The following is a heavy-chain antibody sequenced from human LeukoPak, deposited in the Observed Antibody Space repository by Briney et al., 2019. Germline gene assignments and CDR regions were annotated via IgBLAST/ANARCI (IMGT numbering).Heavy chain of an antibody. Sequence: ASVKVSCKASDYPFTEFGVSWVRQAPGQGLEWMGWISGYNSKTHYARKFQGRVTMTRDTSISTVYMELSRLRSDDTAVFYCARGYYDSSDFEYFQHWGQGTLVTVSS. V-gene: IGHV1-18*01. CDR3: ARGYYDSSDFEYFQH. CDR2: ISGYNSKT. D-gene: IGHD3-22*01. J-gene: IGHJ1*01. CDR1: DYPFTEFG.